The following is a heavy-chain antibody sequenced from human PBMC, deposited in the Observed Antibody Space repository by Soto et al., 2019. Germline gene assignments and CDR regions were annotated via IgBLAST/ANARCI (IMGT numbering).Heavy chain of an antibody. CDR3: TTDDPINKH. CDR1: RFAFSNAW. V-gene: IGHV3-15*01. J-gene: IGHJ1*01. Sequence: VGSLRLSCAASRFAFSNAWMSWVRQAPGKGLEWVGRIKSKTDGGTTDYAAPVKGRFAISRDDSKNTVYLQMNSLKTEDTAVYYCTTDDPINKHWGQGTLVTVSS. CDR2: IKSKTDGGTT.